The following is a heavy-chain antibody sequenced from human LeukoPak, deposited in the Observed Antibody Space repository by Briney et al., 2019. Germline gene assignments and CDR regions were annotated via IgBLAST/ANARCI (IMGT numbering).Heavy chain of an antibody. J-gene: IGHJ4*02. CDR2: IYPGDSDT. CDR3: ARTALPRKKKREFDY. CDR1: GYSFTSYW. Sequence: GESLKISCKGSGYSFTSYWIGWVRQMPGKGLEWMGIIYPGDSDTRYSPSFQGQVTISADKSISTAYLQWSSLKASDTAMYYCARTALPRKKKREFDYWGQGTLVTVSS. V-gene: IGHV5-51*01.